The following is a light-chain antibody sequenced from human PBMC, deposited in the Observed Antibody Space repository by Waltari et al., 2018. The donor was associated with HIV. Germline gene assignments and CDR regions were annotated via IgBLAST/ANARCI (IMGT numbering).Light chain of an antibody. CDR3: QQTVNSPRT. J-gene: IGKJ1*01. CDR1: ANIDMF. CDR2: ESS. V-gene: IGKV1-39*01. Sequence: DIHMTQSPSSLSASVGDRVSITCRASANIDMFLSWYTHVPGRPPKLLIYESSKLQTGVPSRFSGSRSGTDFTLTISSLQPEDLGTFYCQQTVNSPRTFGQGTKV.